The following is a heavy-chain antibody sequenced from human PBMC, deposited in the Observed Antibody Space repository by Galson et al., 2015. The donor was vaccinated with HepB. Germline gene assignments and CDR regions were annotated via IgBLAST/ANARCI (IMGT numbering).Heavy chain of an antibody. CDR2: FDPEDGET. Sequence: SVKVSCKVSGYTLTELSMHWVRQAPGKGLEWMGGFDPEDGETIYAQKFQGRVTMTEDTSTDTAYMELRSLRSEDTAVYYCAPYSGYGEGNWFDPWGQGTLVTVSS. CDR3: APYSGYGEGNWFDP. CDR1: GYTLTELS. D-gene: IGHD5-12*01. J-gene: IGHJ5*02. V-gene: IGHV1-24*01.